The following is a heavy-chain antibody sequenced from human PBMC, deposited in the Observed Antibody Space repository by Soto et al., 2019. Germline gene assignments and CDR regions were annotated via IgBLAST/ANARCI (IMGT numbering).Heavy chain of an antibody. V-gene: IGHV4-59*08. J-gene: IGHJ4*02. CDR3: ARTYYDNLTGPLYYIDY. D-gene: IGHD3-9*01. CDR2: IYYSGST. Sequence: QVQLQESGPGLVKPSETLSLTCTVSGGSISSYYWSWIRQRPGKGLEWIGYIYYSGSTNYNPSLKSRVTISVDTSKNQFSLKLSSVTAADTAVYYCARTYYDNLTGPLYYIDYWGQGTLVTVSS. CDR1: GGSISSYY.